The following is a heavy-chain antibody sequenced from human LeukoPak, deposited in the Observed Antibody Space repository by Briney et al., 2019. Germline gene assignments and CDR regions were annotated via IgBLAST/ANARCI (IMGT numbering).Heavy chain of an antibody. Sequence: HAGRSLRLSCAASGFTFDDYAMHWARQAPGKGLEWVSGISWNSGSIGYADSVKGRFTISRDNAKNSLYLQMNSLRAEDTALYYCAKGGNRWLVKDYYYMDVWGKGTTVTVSS. CDR3: AKGGNRWLVKDYYYMDV. CDR2: ISWNSGSI. CDR1: GFTFDDYA. V-gene: IGHV3-9*01. D-gene: IGHD6-19*01. J-gene: IGHJ6*03.